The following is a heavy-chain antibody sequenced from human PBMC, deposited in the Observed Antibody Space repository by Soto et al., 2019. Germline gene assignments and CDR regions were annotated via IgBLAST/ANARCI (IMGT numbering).Heavy chain of an antibody. CDR2: IYYSGRT. V-gene: IGHV4-59*12. D-gene: IGHD2-8*01. Sequence: PSETLSLTCTVSGGSINIYYWSWIRQPPGKGLEWIGYIYYSGRTSYNPSLKSRVTISVDRSKNQFSLKLSSVTAADTAVYYCARWWMYAPRFDSWGQGTLVTVSS. CDR3: ARWWMYAPRFDS. CDR1: GGSINIYY. J-gene: IGHJ5*02.